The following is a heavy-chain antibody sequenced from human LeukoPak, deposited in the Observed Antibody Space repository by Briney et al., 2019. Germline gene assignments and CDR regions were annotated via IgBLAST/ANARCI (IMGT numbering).Heavy chain of an antibody. CDR3: ARPNNYYDDNGYYNYFDP. J-gene: IGHJ5*02. Sequence: ASVKVSCKASGHTCTSYAIRWVRQAPGQGLEWMGWISANSGKTYYAQKFQGRVTMTTDTSTSTAYMELRSLRSDDTAVYYCARPNNYYDDNGYYNYFDPWGQGTLVTVSS. V-gene: IGHV1-18*01. D-gene: IGHD3-22*01. CDR1: GHTCTSYA. CDR2: ISANSGKT.